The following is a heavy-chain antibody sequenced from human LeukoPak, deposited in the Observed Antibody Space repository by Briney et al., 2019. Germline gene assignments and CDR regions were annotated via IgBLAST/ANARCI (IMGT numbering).Heavy chain of an antibody. CDR1: GGSFSGYY. D-gene: IGHD3-9*01. V-gene: IGHV4-34*01. Sequence: SETLSLTCAVYGGSFSGYYWRWICQPPGQRLEWIGEINHSGSTNYNPSLKSRVTISVDTSKNQFSLKLRSVTAADTAVYYCAIPSGYNLTGYYGLWGQGTLVTVSS. J-gene: IGHJ4*02. CDR2: INHSGST. CDR3: AIPSGYNLTGYYGL.